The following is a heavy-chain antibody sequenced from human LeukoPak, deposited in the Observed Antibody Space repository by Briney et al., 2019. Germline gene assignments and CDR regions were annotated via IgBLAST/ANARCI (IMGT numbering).Heavy chain of an antibody. CDR3: ARADDGGDYVGPFDP. V-gene: IGHV3-48*03. Sequence: GGSLRLSCAASGFTFSSYEMNWVRQAPGKGLEWVSYISSSGSTIYYADSVKGRFTISRDNAKNSLYLQMNSLRAEDTAVYYCARADDGGDYVGPFDPWGQGTLVTVSS. J-gene: IGHJ5*02. CDR1: GFTFSSYE. CDR2: ISSSGSTI. D-gene: IGHD4-17*01.